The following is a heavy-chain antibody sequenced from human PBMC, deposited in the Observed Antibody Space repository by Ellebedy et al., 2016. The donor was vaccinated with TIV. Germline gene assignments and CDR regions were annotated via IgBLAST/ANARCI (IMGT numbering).Heavy chain of an antibody. Sequence: GESLKISXAASAFTFSSYAMSWVRQTPGKGLEWVSAISGSGDDTYYADSVKGRFTISRDNSKKTLFLQMDSLRAEDTALYYCARGPDVFDFWGQGTMVTVSS. CDR2: ISGSGDDT. J-gene: IGHJ3*01. CDR3: ARGPDVFDF. CDR1: AFTFSSYA. V-gene: IGHV3-23*01.